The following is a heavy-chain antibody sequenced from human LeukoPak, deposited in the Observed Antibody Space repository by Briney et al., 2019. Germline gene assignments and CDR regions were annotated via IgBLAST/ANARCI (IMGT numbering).Heavy chain of an antibody. CDR1: GGSIRSYY. CDR2: IYYSGST. V-gene: IGHV4-59*13. CDR3: ASQDCSGGRCYSVPFDY. Sequence: SETLSLTCTVSGGSIRSYYRSWIRQPPEKGLEWIGHIYYSGSTNYNPFLKSRVTISVDTSKNEFSLKLSSVTAADTAVYYCASQDCSGGRCYSVPFDYWGQGALVTVSS. J-gene: IGHJ4*02. D-gene: IGHD2-15*01.